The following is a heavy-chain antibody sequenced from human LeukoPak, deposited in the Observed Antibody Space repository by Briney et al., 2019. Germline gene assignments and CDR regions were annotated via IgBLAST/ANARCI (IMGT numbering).Heavy chain of an antibody. CDR3: ARYCSSTSWQPLTWYFDL. J-gene: IGHJ2*01. CDR2: INHSGST. V-gene: IGHV4-34*01. D-gene: IGHD2-2*01. Sequence: PSETLSLTCAVYGGFFSGYYWSWIRQPPGKGLEWIGEINHSGSTNYNPSLKSRVTISVDTSKNQFSLKLSSVTAADTAVYYCARYCSSTSWQPLTWYFDLWGRGTLVTVSS. CDR1: GGFFSGYY.